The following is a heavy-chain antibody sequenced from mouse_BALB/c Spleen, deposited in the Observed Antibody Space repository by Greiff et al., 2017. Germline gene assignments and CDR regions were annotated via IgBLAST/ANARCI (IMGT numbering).Heavy chain of an antibody. D-gene: IGHD1-2*01. CDR2: ISSGSSTI. J-gene: IGHJ1*01. Sequence: EVHLVESGGGLVQPGGSRKLSCAASGFTFSSFGMHWVRQAPEKGLEWVAYISSGSSTIYYADTVKGRFTISRDNPKNTLFLQMTSLRSEDTAMYYCARSDTATLWYFDVWGAGTTVTVSS. V-gene: IGHV5-17*02. CDR3: ARSDTATLWYFDV. CDR1: GFTFSSFG.